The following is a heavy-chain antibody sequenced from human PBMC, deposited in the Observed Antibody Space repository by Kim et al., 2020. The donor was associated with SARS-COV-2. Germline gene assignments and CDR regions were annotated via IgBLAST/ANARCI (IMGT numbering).Heavy chain of an antibody. V-gene: IGHV4-59*01. CDR3: ARDIYGMDV. Sequence: GGTNYNPSLKSRVTISVATSKNQFSLKLSSVTAADTAVYYCARDIYGMDVWGQGTTVTVSS. J-gene: IGHJ6*02. CDR2: GGT.